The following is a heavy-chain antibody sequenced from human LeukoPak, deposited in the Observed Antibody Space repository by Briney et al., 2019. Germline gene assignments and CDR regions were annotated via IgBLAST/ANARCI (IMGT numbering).Heavy chain of an antibody. V-gene: IGHV1-18*01. CDR3: ARAPDYYYDSSGPHFDY. D-gene: IGHD3-22*01. CDR1: GYTFISHG. J-gene: IGHJ4*02. CDR2: ISAYNGNT. Sequence: ASVKVSCKASGYTFISHGISWVRQAHGQGLEWMGWISAYNGNTNYAQKLEGRVTMTTDTSTSTAYMELRSLRSDDTAVYYCARAPDYYYDSSGPHFDYWGQGTLVTVSS.